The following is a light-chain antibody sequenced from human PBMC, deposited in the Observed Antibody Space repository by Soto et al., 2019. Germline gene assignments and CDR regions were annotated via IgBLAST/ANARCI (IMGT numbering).Light chain of an antibody. CDR1: SSDVGGYNY. CDR3: SSYTSRSTQV. J-gene: IGLJ1*01. Sequence: TPPASLSASPGQSITISCTGTSSDVGGYNYVSWYQQHPGKAPKLMIYDVSNRPSGVSNRFSGSKSGNTASLTISGLQAEDEADYYCSSYTSRSTQVFGTGTKVTVL. CDR2: DVS. V-gene: IGLV2-14*01.